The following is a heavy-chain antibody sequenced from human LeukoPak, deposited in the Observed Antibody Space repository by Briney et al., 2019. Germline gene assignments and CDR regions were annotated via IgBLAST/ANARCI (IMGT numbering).Heavy chain of an antibody. CDR1: GYSENFYG. D-gene: IGHD2-15*01. Sequence: SVKVSCKTSGYSENFYGITWVRQVAGQGLEWMGGIIPIFGTANYAQKFQGRVTITADKSTSTAYMELSSLRSEDTAVYYCARDPEGYCSGGSCYDPYFDYWGQGTLVTVSS. CDR3: ARDPEGYCSGGSCYDPYFDY. J-gene: IGHJ4*02. CDR2: IIPIFGTA. V-gene: IGHV1-69*06.